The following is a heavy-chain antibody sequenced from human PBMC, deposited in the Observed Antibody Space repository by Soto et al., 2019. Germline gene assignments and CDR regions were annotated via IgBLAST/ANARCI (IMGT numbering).Heavy chain of an antibody. CDR3: ARHVFAPGGRWFGP. V-gene: IGHV4-39*07. D-gene: IGHD2-15*01. CDR1: GGSISSSGYY. Sequence: SETLSLTCTVSGGSISSSGYYWGWIRQPPGKGLEWIGYIYYSGSTHYNPSLKSRVTISVDTSKNQFSLKLSSVTAADTAVYYCARHVFAPGGRWFGPWGPGLLVTVSS. CDR2: IYYSGST. J-gene: IGHJ5*02.